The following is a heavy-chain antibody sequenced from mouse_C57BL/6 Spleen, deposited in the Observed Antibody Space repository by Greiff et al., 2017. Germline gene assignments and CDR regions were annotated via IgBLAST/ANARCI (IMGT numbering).Heavy chain of an antibody. CDR2: IDPETGGT. J-gene: IGHJ2*01. D-gene: IGHD2-5*01. CDR3: TRERDYYSNYY. Sequence: VKLVESGAELVRPGASVTLSCKASGYTFTDYEMHWVKQTPVHGLEWIGAIDPETGGTAYNQKFKGKAILTADKSSSTAYMELRSLTSEDSAVYYCTRERDYYSNYYWGQGTTLTVSS. V-gene: IGHV1-15*01. CDR1: GYTFTDYE.